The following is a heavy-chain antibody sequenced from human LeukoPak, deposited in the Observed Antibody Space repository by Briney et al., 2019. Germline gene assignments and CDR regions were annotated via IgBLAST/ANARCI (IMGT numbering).Heavy chain of an antibody. CDR2: IYHSGST. J-gene: IGHJ4*02. D-gene: IGHD3-3*01. Sequence: SETLSLTCAVSGYSISSGYYWGWIRQPPGKGLEWIGSIYHSGSTNYNPSLKSRVTISVDTSKNQFSLKLSSVTAADTAVYYCARAFTYYDFWSGYLGRYFDYWGQGTLVTVSS. CDR3: ARAFTYYDFWSGYLGRYFDY. V-gene: IGHV4-38-2*01. CDR1: GYSISSGYY.